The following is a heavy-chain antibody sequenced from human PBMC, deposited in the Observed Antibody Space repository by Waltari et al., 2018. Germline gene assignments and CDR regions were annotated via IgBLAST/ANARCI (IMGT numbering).Heavy chain of an antibody. Sequence: QPHLQESGPGLVKPSETLSLTCTVSGDSIIPDAYPWAWLRQPPGKGLEWIGTLSYTGTAHYKASLKSRVSISVDTSKQYLSLNLKTVTAADTAVYYCARLKLEVGFTGYFDSWGQGALVTVSS. CDR1: GDSIIPDAYP. V-gene: IGHV4-39*02. J-gene: IGHJ4*02. CDR2: LSYTGTA. D-gene: IGHD6-6*01. CDR3: ARLKLEVGFTGYFDS.